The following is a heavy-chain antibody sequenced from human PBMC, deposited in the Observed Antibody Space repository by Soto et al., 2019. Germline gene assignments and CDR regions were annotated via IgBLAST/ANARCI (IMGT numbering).Heavy chain of an antibody. Sequence: SETLSLTCTVSRYSIGSGYYWGWIRQPPGKGLEWIGSIYHIGNTYYNPSLKSRVTLSVDTSKNQFSLQLRSLTAADTAVYYCARDPYCSSLNCPCPFDFWGQGTLVTVSS. D-gene: IGHD1-1*01. CDR2: IYHIGNT. CDR1: RYSIGSGYY. V-gene: IGHV4-38-2*02. J-gene: IGHJ4*02. CDR3: ARDPYCSSLNCPCPFDF.